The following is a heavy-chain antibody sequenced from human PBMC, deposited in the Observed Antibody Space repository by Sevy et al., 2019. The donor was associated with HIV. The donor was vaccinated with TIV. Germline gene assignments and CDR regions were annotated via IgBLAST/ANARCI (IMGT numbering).Heavy chain of an antibody. D-gene: IGHD3-16*02. V-gene: IGHV4-39*01. CDR2: IYYSGRT. CDR3: ARHISMITFGGVIVRGEYYRDV. Sequence: SETLSLTCTVSGGSISSSSYYWGWIRQPPGKGLEWIGSIYYSGRTYYNPSLKSRVTISVDTSKNQFSLKLSSVTAADTAVYYCARHISMITFGGVIVRGEYYRDVWGKGTTVTVSS. J-gene: IGHJ6*03. CDR1: GGSISSSSYY.